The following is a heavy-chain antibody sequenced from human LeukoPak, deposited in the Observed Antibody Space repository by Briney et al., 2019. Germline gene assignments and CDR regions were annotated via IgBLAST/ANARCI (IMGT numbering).Heavy chain of an antibody. CDR3: ARDRGETDAFDI. J-gene: IGHJ3*02. CDR2: IYYSGST. Sequence: SQTLSLTCTVSGGSISSGGYYWSWIRQHPGKGLEWIGYIYYSGSTYYNPSLKSRVTISVDTSKDQFSLKLSSVTAADTAVYYCARDRGETDAFDIWGQGTMVTVSS. CDR1: GGSISSGGYY. V-gene: IGHV4-31*03.